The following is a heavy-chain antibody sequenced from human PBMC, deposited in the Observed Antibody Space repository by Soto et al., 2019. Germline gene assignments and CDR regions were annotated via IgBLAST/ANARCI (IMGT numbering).Heavy chain of an antibody. Sequence: EVQLLESGGGLVQPGGSLRLSCAASGFTFSSYAMNWLRQAPGKGLEWVSTISGSGGSTYYAHTSTYYADSVKGRFTSSRDTSKNTLYLQMNSLRAEDTAVYYCAKVGGTSHPPIPVDYWGQGTLVTVSS. CDR2: ISGSGGSTYYAHTST. J-gene: IGHJ4*02. CDR3: AKVGGTSHPPIPVDY. CDR1: GFTFSSYA. V-gene: IGHV3-23*01. D-gene: IGHD2-2*02.